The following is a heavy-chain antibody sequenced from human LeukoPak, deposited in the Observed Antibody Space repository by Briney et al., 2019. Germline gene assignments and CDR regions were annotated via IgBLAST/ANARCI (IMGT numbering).Heavy chain of an antibody. J-gene: IGHJ3*02. V-gene: IGHV3-30*01. Sequence: GGSLRLSCAASGFTFSSYAMHWVRQAPGKGLEWVAVISYDGSNKYYAGSVKGRFTISRDNSKNTLYLQMNSLRAEDTAVYYCARDLYVVVPAAISSAFDIWGQGTMVTVSS. CDR3: ARDLYVVVPAAISSAFDI. CDR2: ISYDGSNK. D-gene: IGHD2-2*02. CDR1: GFTFSSYA.